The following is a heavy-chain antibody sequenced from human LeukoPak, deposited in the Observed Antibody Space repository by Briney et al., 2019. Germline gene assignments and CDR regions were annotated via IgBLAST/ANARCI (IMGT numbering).Heavy chain of an antibody. D-gene: IGHD6-13*01. J-gene: IGHJ5*02. CDR1: GYTFTSYY. CDR2: INPSGGST. Sequence: ASVKVSCKASGYTFTSYYMHWVRQAPGQGLEWMGIINPSGGSTSYAQKFQGRVTMTRDTSTSTVYMELNSLRSEDTAVYYCARTAGIAAAGNNWFDPWGQGTLVTVSS. V-gene: IGHV1-46*01. CDR3: ARTAGIAAAGNNWFDP.